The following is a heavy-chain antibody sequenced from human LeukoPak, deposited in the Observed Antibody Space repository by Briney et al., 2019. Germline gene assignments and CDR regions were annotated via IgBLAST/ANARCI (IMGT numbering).Heavy chain of an antibody. Sequence: GASVKVSCKASGYTFTSYHTHWVRQAPGQGLEWMGKINLSGGSTTYAQKFQGRVTMTRDTSTSTVYMELSSLRSEDTAVYYCARDYVDDIPMIKDYWGQGTLVTVSS. D-gene: IGHD2-8*01. CDR2: INLSGGST. CDR1: GYTFTSYH. J-gene: IGHJ4*02. V-gene: IGHV1-46*01. CDR3: ARDYVDDIPMIKDY.